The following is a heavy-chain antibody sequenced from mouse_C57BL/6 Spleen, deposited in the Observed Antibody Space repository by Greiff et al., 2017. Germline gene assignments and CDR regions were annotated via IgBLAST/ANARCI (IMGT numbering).Heavy chain of an antibody. V-gene: IGHV1-9*01. CDR3: ARKGVYYGSSYVGYFDV. Sequence: QVQLKESGAELMKPGASVKLSCKATGYTFTGYWIEWVKQRPGHGLEWIGEILPGSGSTNYNEKFKGKATFTADTSSNTAYMQLSSLTTEDSAIYYCARKGVYYGSSYVGYFDVWGTGTTVTVSS. CDR1: GYTFTGYW. D-gene: IGHD1-1*01. J-gene: IGHJ1*03. CDR2: ILPGSGST.